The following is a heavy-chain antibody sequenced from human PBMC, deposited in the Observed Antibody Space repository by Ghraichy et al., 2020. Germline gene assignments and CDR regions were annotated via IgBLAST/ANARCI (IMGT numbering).Heavy chain of an antibody. V-gene: IGHV3-74*01. D-gene: IGHD6-6*01. Sequence: GGSLRLSCAASGFTFSNYWMHWVRQAPGKGLVWVSRINSDGNSTSYADSVKGRFTISRGNARNTLYLQMNSLRAEDTAVYYCAREGPYSSSDYWGQGTLVTVSS. CDR2: INSDGNST. J-gene: IGHJ4*02. CDR1: GFTFSNYW. CDR3: AREGPYSSSDY.